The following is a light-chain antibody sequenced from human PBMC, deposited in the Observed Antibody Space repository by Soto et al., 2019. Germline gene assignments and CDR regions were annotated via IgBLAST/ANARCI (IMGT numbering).Light chain of an antibody. CDR3: NSYSTTRTVV. J-gene: IGLJ2*01. Sequence: QSVLTQPASVSGSPGQSITISCTGTGSDLGAYDCVSWYQHHPGKAPKLLIYDATHRPSGVSNRFSGSKSGSTASLTISGLQAEDEADYYCNSYSTTRTVVFGGGTKVTVL. V-gene: IGLV2-14*03. CDR1: GSDLGAYDC. CDR2: DAT.